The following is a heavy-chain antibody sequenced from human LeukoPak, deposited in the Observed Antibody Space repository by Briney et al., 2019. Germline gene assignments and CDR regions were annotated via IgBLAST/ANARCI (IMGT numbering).Heavy chain of an antibody. V-gene: IGHV3-11*01. D-gene: IGHD3-22*01. CDR1: GFTFSDYY. CDR2: ISSSGSTI. Sequence: GGSLRLSCAASGFTFSDYYMIWIRQAPGKGLEWVSYISSSGSTIYYADSVKGRFTISRDNAKNSLYLQMNSLRAEDTAVYYCARPASYYYDSSGYWSHWGQGTLVTVSS. J-gene: IGHJ4*02. CDR3: ARPASYYYDSSGYWSH.